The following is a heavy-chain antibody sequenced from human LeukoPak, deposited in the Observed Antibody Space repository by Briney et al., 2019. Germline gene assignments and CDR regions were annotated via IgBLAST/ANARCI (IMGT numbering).Heavy chain of an antibody. D-gene: IGHD3-22*01. CDR2: INAGNGIT. V-gene: IGHV1-3*01. CDR3: ARDRYYDSNGYYRFDP. Sequence: ASVKVSCKASGYTFTNYAMHWVRQAPGQRLEWMGWINAGNGITKYSQKFQGRVTITRDTSASTGYMELSSLTSEDTAVYYCARDRYYDSNGYYRFDPWGQGTLVTVSS. CDR1: GYTFTNYA. J-gene: IGHJ5*02.